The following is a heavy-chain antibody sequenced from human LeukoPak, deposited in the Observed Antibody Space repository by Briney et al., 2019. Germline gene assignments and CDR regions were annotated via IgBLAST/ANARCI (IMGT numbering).Heavy chain of an antibody. D-gene: IGHD3-22*01. Sequence: SETLSLTCTVSGGSISSGDYYWSWIRQPPGKGLEWIATISHDGTTFYNPSLKSRVTMTLDTSRNQFSLRLSSVTAADTAVYYCAGDPSVYYYYYFDFWGQGTLVTVSS. CDR2: ISHDGTT. CDR3: AGDPSVYYYYYFDF. CDR1: GGSISSGDYY. J-gene: IGHJ4*02. V-gene: IGHV4-39*07.